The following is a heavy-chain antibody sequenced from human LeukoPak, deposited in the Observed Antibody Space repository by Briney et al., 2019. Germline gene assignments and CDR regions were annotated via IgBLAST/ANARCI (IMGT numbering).Heavy chain of an antibody. V-gene: IGHV1-2*02. CDR3: AREFDEEVPAAAIHYNWFDP. CDR2: INPNSGGT. Sequence: ASVKVSCKASGYTFTGHYMHWVRQAPGQGLEWMGWINPNSGGTNYAQKFQGRVTMTRDTSISTAYMELSRLRSDDTAVYYCAREFDEEVPAAAIHYNWFDPWGQGTLVTVSS. CDR1: GYTFTGHY. D-gene: IGHD2-2*01. J-gene: IGHJ5*02.